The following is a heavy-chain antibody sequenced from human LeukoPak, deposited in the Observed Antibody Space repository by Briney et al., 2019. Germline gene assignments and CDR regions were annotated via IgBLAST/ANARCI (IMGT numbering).Heavy chain of an antibody. D-gene: IGHD3-10*01. CDR1: GFTFSDYW. J-gene: IGHJ4*02. V-gene: IGHV3-7*01. Sequence: GGSLRLSCAASGFTFSDYWMSWVRQAPGKGLEWVANIKYHGSDEHYVDSVRGRFTISRDNAKNSLFLQMNSLRAEDTAVYYCARIGGSGTYWDYLGQGTLVTVSS. CDR3: ARIGGSGTYWDY. CDR2: IKYHGSDE.